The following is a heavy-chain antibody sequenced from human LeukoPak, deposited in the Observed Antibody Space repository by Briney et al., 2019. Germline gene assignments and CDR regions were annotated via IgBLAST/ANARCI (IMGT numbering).Heavy chain of an antibody. CDR3: ARGYYDILTGYYASPYYYYGMDV. J-gene: IGHJ6*02. CDR1: GYTFTSYY. CDR2: INPSGGST. Sequence: ASVKVSCKASGYTFTSYYMHWVRQAPGQGLEWMGIINPSGGSTTYAQKFQGRVTMTRDTSTSTVYMELSSLRSDDTAVYYCARGYYDILTGYYASPYYYYGMDVWGQGTTVTVSS. V-gene: IGHV1-46*01. D-gene: IGHD3-9*01.